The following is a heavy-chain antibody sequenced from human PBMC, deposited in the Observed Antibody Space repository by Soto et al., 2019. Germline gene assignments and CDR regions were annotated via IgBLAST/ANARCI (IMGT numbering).Heavy chain of an antibody. CDR1: GGSFSGYY. Sequence: SETLSLTCAVYGGSFSGYYWSWIRQPPGKGLEWIGEINHSGSTNYNPSLKSRVTIFVDTSKNQFSLKLSSVTAADTAVYYCARHATIFGVVSHFDFWGQGTLVTVSS. CDR2: INHSGST. D-gene: IGHD3-3*01. V-gene: IGHV4-34*01. CDR3: ARHATIFGVVSHFDF. J-gene: IGHJ4*02.